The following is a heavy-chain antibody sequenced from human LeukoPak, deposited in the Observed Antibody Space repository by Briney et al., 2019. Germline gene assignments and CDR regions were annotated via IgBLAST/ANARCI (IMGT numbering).Heavy chain of an antibody. Sequence: GASVKVSCKASGYTFTGYYMHWVRQAPGQGLEWMGWINPNSGGTNYAQKFQGRVTMTRDTSISTAYMELSRLRSDDTAVYYCARVSTPRKPPQYDSSGYAFDIWGQGTMVTVSS. CDR1: GYTFTGYY. CDR2: INPNSGGT. J-gene: IGHJ3*02. V-gene: IGHV1-2*02. CDR3: ARVSTPRKPPQYDSSGYAFDI. D-gene: IGHD3-22*01.